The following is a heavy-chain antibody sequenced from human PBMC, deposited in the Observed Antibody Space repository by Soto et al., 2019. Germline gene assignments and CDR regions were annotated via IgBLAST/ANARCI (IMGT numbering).Heavy chain of an antibody. J-gene: IGHJ3*02. CDR2: IHYSGST. V-gene: IGHV4-31*03. CDR1: GGSLRTGCHH. D-gene: IGHD2-21*02. Sequence: TLSLNYTVPGGSLRTGCHHWRWIRQHPGKGLEWIGYIHYSGSTYYNPSLKSRVTISVDTSKNQLSLKLSSVTAADTAVYYCARDGYCGGDCYSAAFDIWGQGTMVT. CDR3: ARDGYCGGDCYSAAFDI.